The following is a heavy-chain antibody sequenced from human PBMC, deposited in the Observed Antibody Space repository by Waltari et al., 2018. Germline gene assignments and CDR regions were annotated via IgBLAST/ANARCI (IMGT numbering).Heavy chain of an antibody. D-gene: IGHD4-17*01. CDR1: GGSISSHY. Sequence: QVQLQESGQGLVKPSETLSLTCTVSGGSISSHYWSWIRQPPAKGLEWIGYTYYSGSANYDPSLKSRVTITVETSKNQFSLKLSSVTASDTAVYYCARTRCGDPYYFDYWGQGTLVTVSS. J-gene: IGHJ4*02. V-gene: IGHV4-59*11. CDR3: ARTRCGDPYYFDY. CDR2: TYYSGSA.